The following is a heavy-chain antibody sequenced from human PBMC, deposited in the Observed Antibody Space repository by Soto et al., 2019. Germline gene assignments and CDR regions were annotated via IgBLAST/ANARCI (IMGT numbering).Heavy chain of an antibody. CDR3: ARDGGREPRTI. CDR2: MNPNSGNT. V-gene: IGHV1-8*01. J-gene: IGHJ4*02. D-gene: IGHD2-15*01. Sequence: QVQLVQSGAEVKKPGASVKVSCKASGYTFTTYEINWVRQATGQGLEWMGWMNPNSGNTGYAQKIQGRVTMNRDTSESTAYIELSSRRLEDERLYYCARDGGREPRTIWGKGT. CDR1: GYTFTTYE.